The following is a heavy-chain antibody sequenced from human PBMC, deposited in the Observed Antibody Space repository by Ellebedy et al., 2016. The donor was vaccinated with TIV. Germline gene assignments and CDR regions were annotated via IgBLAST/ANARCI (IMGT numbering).Heavy chain of an antibody. J-gene: IGHJ4*02. V-gene: IGHV3-74*01. CDR1: GFTFGSSW. Sequence: PGGSLRLSCAASGFTFGSSWMLWVRLGAEKGLVWVSHINSDGSLTNYEDSVKGRFTISRDNAKNALYLQMSSLRADDTAMYYCVRFASRSSDYWGQGTLVTVSS. CDR3: VRFASRSSDY. CDR2: INSDGSLT.